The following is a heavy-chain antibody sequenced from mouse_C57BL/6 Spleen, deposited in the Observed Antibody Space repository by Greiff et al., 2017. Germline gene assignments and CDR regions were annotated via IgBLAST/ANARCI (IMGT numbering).Heavy chain of an antibody. CDR1: GYAFSSSW. D-gene: IGHD1-1*01. J-gene: IGHJ1*03. V-gene: IGHV1-82*01. CDR2: IYPGDGDT. Sequence: QVQLQQSGPELVKPGASVKISCKASGYAFSSSWMNWVKQRPGKGLEWIGRIYPGDGDTNYNGKFKGKATLTADKSSSTAYMQLSSLTSEDSAVYFCARDCYGSSYGYFDVWGTGTTVTVSS. CDR3: ARDCYGSSYGYFDV.